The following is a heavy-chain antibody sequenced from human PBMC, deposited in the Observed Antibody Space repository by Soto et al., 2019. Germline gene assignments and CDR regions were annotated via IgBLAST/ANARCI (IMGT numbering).Heavy chain of an antibody. V-gene: IGHV1-69*06. J-gene: IGHJ4*02. CDR2: IIPIFGTA. CDR3: ARELTGTLTNSVFDY. Sequence: QVQLVQSGDEVKKPGSSVKVSCKASGGTFSSYAISWVRQAPEQGLEWMGGIIPIFGTANYAQKFQGRVTITADKSTSTAYMELSSLRSEDTAVYYCARELTGTLTNSVFDYWGQGTLVTVSS. D-gene: IGHD7-27*01. CDR1: GGTFSSYA.